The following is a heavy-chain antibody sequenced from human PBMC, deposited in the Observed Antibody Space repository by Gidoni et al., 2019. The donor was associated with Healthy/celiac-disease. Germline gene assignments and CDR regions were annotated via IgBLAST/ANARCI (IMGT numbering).Heavy chain of an antibody. CDR1: GYTFTGYY. CDR3: SREWAVGDCTNGVCYAHGGMDV. CDR2: INPNSGGT. J-gene: IGHJ6*02. V-gene: IGHV1-2*04. D-gene: IGHD2-8*01. Sequence: QVQLVQSGAEVKKPGASVKVSCTASGYTFTGYYMNWVRQAPGQGLEWMGWINPNSGGTNYAQKFQGWVTMTRDTSISTAYMELSRLRSDDTAVYYCSREWAVGDCTNGVCYAHGGMDVWGQGTTVTVSS.